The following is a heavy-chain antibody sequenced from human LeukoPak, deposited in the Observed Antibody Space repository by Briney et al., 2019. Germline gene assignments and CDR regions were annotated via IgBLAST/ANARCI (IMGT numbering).Heavy chain of an antibody. CDR2: ISSSRTYK. D-gene: IGHD6-19*01. Sequence: GGSLRLSCAVSGFTFSSYSMSWVRQAPGKGLEWVSSISSSRTYKYYAYSVKGLFTISRDNANNSLYFQINSLRAEDTAVYYCAKGKDSVAGATNDYWGQGTLVTVSS. V-gene: IGHV3-21*01. J-gene: IGHJ4*02. CDR1: GFTFSSYS. CDR3: AKGKDSVAGATNDY.